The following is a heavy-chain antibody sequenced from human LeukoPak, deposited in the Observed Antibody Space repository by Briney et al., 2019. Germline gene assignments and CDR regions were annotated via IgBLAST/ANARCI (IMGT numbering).Heavy chain of an antibody. CDR3: ARDIVGATSLDY. Sequence: ASVKVSCKASGCTFTSYGISWVRQAPGQGLGWMGWISAYNGNTNYAQKLQGRVTMTTDTSTSTAYMELRSLRSDDTAVYYCARDIVGATSLDYWGQGTLVTVSS. CDR1: GCTFTSYG. D-gene: IGHD1-26*01. V-gene: IGHV1-18*01. J-gene: IGHJ4*02. CDR2: ISAYNGNT.